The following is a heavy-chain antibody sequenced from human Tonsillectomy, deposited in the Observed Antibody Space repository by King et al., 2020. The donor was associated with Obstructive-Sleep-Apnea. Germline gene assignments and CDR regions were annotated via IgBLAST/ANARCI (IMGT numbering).Heavy chain of an antibody. D-gene: IGHD3-10*01. CDR2: INSDGSST. V-gene: IGHV3-74*01. CDR3: ARDPPVGSGRKELLQIY. J-gene: IGHJ4*02. CDR1: GFTFSSYW. Sequence: VQLVESGGGLVQPGGSLRLSCAASGFTFSSYWMHWVRQAPGKGLVWVSRINSDGSSTSYADSVKGRFTISRDNAKNTLYLQMNSLRAEDTAVYYCARDPPVGSGRKELLQIYWGQGTLVTVSS.